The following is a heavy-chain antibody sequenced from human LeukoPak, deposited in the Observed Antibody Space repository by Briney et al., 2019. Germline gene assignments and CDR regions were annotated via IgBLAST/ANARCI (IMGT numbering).Heavy chain of an antibody. J-gene: IGHJ3*02. D-gene: IGHD2-15*01. Sequence: SVKVSCKASGGTFSSYAISWVRQAPGQGLEWMGGIIPIFGTANYAQKFQGRVTITADESTSTAYMELISLRSEDTAVYYCARVGCSGGSCYSLAFDIWGQGTMVTVSS. CDR1: GGTFSSYA. V-gene: IGHV1-69*01. CDR2: IIPIFGTA. CDR3: ARVGCSGGSCYSLAFDI.